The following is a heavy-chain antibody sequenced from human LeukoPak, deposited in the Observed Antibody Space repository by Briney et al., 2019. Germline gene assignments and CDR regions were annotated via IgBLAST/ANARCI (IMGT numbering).Heavy chain of an antibody. CDR2: INAGNGNT. J-gene: IGHJ6*02. Sequence: ASVKVSCKASGYTFTSYAMHWVRQAPGQRLEWMGWINAGNGNTKYSQKFQGRVTITRDTSASTAYMELSSLRSEDTAVYYCARDGDYGDYEDYYYGMDVWGQGTTVTVSS. V-gene: IGHV1-3*01. D-gene: IGHD4-17*01. CDR1: GYTFTSYA. CDR3: ARDGDYGDYEDYYYGMDV.